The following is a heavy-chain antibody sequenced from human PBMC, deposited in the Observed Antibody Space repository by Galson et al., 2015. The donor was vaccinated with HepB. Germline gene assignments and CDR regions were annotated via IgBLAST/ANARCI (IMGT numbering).Heavy chain of an antibody. V-gene: IGHV4-38-2*02. CDR2: IYHSGST. CDR1: GYSISSGYY. J-gene: IGHJ3*02. D-gene: IGHD2-15*01. CDR3: ARVVVAATPCDAFDI. Sequence: SETLSLTCTVSGYSISSGYYWGWIRQPPGKGLEWIGSIYHSGSTYYNPSLKSRVTISVDTSKNQFSLKLSSVTAADTAVYYCARVVVAATPCDAFDIWGQGTMVTVSS.